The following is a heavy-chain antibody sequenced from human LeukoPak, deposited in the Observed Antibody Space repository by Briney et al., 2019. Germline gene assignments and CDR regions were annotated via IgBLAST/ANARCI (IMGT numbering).Heavy chain of an antibody. CDR1: GGSISSSSYY. V-gene: IGHV4-39*07. J-gene: IGHJ6*03. CDR2: IYYSGST. Sequence: PSETLSLTCTVSGGSISSSSYYWGWIRQPPGKGLEWIGSIYYSGSTNYNPSLKSRVTISVDTSKNQFSLKLSSVTAADTAVYYCARGRNYDFWSGLTGYYMDVWGKGTTVTVSS. CDR3: ARGRNYDFWSGLTGYYMDV. D-gene: IGHD3-3*01.